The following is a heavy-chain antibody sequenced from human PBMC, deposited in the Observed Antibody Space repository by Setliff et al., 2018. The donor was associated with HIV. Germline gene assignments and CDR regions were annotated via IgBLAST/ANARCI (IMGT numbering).Heavy chain of an antibody. CDR2: ISGTSGTM. V-gene: IGHV3-48*01. J-gene: IGHJ6*03. CDR1: GFTFSTYS. D-gene: IGHD3-16*02. Sequence: PGGSLRLSCAASGFTFSTYSMNWVRQAPGRGLEWVSYISGTSGTMYYADSVKGRFTISRDNAKNSLFLQMNSLTAEDTVVYYCARDPRASYLSYYYYHYLDVWGKGTTVTVSS. CDR3: ARDPRASYLSYYYYHYLDV.